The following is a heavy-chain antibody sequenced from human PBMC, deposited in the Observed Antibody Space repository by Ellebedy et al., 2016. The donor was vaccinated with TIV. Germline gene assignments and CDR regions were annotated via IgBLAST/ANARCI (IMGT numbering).Heavy chain of an antibody. J-gene: IGHJ4*02. D-gene: IGHD2-2*01. CDR1: GFTFSNYP. Sequence: PGGSLRLSCAASGFTFSNYPMHWVRQAPGKGLEWVALLTHDGSNQYYADSVNGRFTISRDNPKSILYLQMSSLGLDDTAVYYCARDFGDSSTHYQGRRYFDYWGQGTLVTVSS. V-gene: IGHV3-30-3*01. CDR2: LTHDGSNQ. CDR3: ARDFGDSSTHYQGRRYFDY.